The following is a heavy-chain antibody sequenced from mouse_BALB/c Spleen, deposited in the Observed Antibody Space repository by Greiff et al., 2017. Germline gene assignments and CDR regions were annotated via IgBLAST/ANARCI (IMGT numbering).Heavy chain of an antibody. Sequence: EVKLQESGGGLVQPGGSRKLSCAASGFTFNSFGMHWVRQAPEKGLEWVAYISRGSSTIYYADTVKGRFTIARDNPKNTLFLQMTSLRSEDTAMYYFARDGNYYAMDYWGQGTSVTVSS. CDR1: GFTFNSFG. CDR3: ARDGNYYAMDY. D-gene: IGHD2-1*01. J-gene: IGHJ4*01. CDR2: ISRGSSTI. V-gene: IGHV5-17*02.